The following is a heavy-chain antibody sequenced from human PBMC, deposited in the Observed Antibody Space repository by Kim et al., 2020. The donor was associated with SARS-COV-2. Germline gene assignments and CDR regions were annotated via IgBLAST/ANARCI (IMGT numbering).Heavy chain of an antibody. CDR2: INHSGST. Sequence: SETLSLTCAVYGGSFSGYYWSWIRQPPGKGLEWIGEINHSGSTNYNPSLKSRVTISVDTSKNQFSLKLSSVTAADTAVYYCARVERDPPYSSGWYERGRKDYWGQGTLVTVSS. D-gene: IGHD6-19*01. CDR1: GGSFSGYY. J-gene: IGHJ4*02. V-gene: IGHV4-34*01. CDR3: ARVERDPPYSSGWYERGRKDY.